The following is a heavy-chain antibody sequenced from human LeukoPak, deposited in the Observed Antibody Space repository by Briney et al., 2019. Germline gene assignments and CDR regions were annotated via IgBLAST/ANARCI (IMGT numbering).Heavy chain of an antibody. CDR1: GFTFSRHD. CDR2: ISSSSSYI. D-gene: IGHD3-9*01. CDR3: ARATTYDILTGYSDY. V-gene: IGHV3-21*01. J-gene: IGHJ4*02. Sequence: GGSLRLSCEASGFTFSRHDMNWVRQAPGKGLEWVSSISSSSSYIYYADSVKGRFTISRDNAKKSLFLQMNSLRAEDTAVYYCARATTYDILTGYSDYWGQGTLVTVSS.